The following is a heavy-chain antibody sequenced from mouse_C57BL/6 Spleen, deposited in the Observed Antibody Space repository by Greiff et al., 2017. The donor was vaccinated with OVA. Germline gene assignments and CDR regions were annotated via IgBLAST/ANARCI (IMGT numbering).Heavy chain of an antibody. CDR3: ARIYGYDYWYFDV. D-gene: IGHD2-2*01. Sequence: VQVVESGPGLVAPSQRLSITCTVSGFSLTSYAISWVRQPPGKGLEWLGVIWTGGGTNYNSALKSRLSISKDNSTSQVFLKMNSLQTDDTARYYCARIYGYDYWYFDVWGTGTTVTVSS. V-gene: IGHV2-9-1*01. J-gene: IGHJ1*03. CDR1: GFSLTSYA. CDR2: IWTGGGT.